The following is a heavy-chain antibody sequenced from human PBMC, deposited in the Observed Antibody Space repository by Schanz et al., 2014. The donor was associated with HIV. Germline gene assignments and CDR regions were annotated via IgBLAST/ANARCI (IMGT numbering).Heavy chain of an antibody. CDR2: IIPFFGTT. CDR3: ARFDGGGGSGVES. V-gene: IGHV1-69*06. D-gene: IGHD6-19*01. CDR1: GYTFTGDF. J-gene: IGHJ4*02. Sequence: QVQLVQSGAEVKKPGASVKVSCKASGYTFTGDFMHWVRQAPGQGLERVGGIIPFFGTTNYAQRFQGRVSITADKSTDTASLELFSLRSEDPALYFCARFDGGGGSGVESWGQGTLVTVSS.